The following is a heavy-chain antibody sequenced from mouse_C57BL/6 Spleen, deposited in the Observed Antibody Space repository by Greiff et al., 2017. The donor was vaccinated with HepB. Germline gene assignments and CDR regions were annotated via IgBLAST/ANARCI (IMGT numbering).Heavy chain of an antibody. D-gene: IGHD3-3*01. CDR1: GFTFSDYG. V-gene: IGHV5-17*01. Sequence: EVKLVESGGGLVKPGGSLKLSCAASGFTFSDYGMHWVRQAPEKGLEWVAYISSGSSTIYYADTVKGRFTISRDNAKNTLFLQMTSLRSEDTAMYYCAREGPEAMDYWGQGTSVTVSS. CDR3: AREGPEAMDY. J-gene: IGHJ4*01. CDR2: ISSGSSTI.